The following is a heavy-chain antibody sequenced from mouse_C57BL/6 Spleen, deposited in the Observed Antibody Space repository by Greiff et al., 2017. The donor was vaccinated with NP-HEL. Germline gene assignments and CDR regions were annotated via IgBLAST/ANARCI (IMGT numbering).Heavy chain of an antibody. CDR2: IYPGSGNT. CDR3: ARDFYYAMDY. Sequence: VQLQQSGAELVRPGASVKLSCKASGYTFTDYYINWVKQRPGQGLEWIARIYPGSGNTYYNEKFKGKATLTAEKSSSTAYMQLSSLTSEDSAVYFCARDFYYAMDYWGQGTSVTVSS. J-gene: IGHJ4*01. V-gene: IGHV1-76*01. CDR1: GYTFTDYY.